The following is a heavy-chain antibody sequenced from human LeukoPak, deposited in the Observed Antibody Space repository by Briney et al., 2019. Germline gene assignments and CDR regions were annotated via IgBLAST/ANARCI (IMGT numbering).Heavy chain of an antibody. D-gene: IGHD2-15*01. Sequence: SETLSLTCAVSGGSLSGYYWTWIRQPPGKGLEWIGEINHSGSTNYNPSLKSRVTISVDTSRKQFFLRLSSVTAADTAVYYCARRGAADWFDPWGQGTLVTVSS. CDR3: ARRGAADWFDP. J-gene: IGHJ5*02. CDR1: GGSLSGYY. V-gene: IGHV4-34*01. CDR2: INHSGST.